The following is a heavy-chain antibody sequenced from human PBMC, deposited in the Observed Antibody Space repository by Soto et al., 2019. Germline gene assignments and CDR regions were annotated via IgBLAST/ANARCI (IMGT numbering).Heavy chain of an antibody. V-gene: IGHV3-20*04. Sequence: EVQLVESGGTVVRPGGSLRLSCAASGFTFDEYGMTWVRQAPGKGLEWVSGINWNGANTQYADSVRGRFTISRDNAKNFLYLQMNGLRAEDTAFYYCARDFEVGTYDHWGQGTLVTVSS. J-gene: IGHJ4*02. CDR3: ARDFEVGTYDH. CDR1: GFTFDEYG. D-gene: IGHD1-26*01. CDR2: INWNGANT.